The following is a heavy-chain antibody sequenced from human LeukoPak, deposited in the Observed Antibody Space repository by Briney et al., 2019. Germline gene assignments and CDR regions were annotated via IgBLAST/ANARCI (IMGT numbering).Heavy chain of an antibody. Sequence: GGSLRLSCAASGFTFGSYAMSWVRQAPGKGLYWVSIIYGGGNTYHAASVKGRFTISRDNSKNTLYLQMNSLRAEDTAVYYCARGENWQQLVHFWGQGTLVTVYS. V-gene: IGHV3-53*01. CDR2: IYGGGNT. J-gene: IGHJ4*02. CDR3: ARGENWQQLVHF. CDR1: GFTFGSYA. D-gene: IGHD6-13*01.